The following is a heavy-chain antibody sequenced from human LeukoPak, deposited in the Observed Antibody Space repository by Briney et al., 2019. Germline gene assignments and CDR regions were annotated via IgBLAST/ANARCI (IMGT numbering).Heavy chain of an antibody. CDR3: ARHYDRRASS. Sequence: PSGTLSLTCAVSGGSISSSNWGSWGRQPPGKGLEWIGEIYHSGSTNYNPSLKSRVTISVYKSKNQFSLKLDSVTAADTAVYFCARHYDRRASSWGQGPLLTVSS. V-gene: IGHV4-4*02. CDR2: IYHSGST. CDR1: GGSISSSNW. J-gene: IGHJ1*01. D-gene: IGHD3-22*01.